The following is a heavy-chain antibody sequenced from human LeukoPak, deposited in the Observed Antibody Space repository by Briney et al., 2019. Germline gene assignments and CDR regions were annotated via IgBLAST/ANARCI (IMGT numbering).Heavy chain of an antibody. D-gene: IGHD3-9*01. CDR1: GYTLTTYA. CDR2: INGDNGNT. V-gene: IGHV1-3*01. CDR3: ARAPYDILTGYSLNWFDP. Sequence: ASVKVSCKASGYTLTTYAMHWVRQAPGQRLEWMGWINGDNGNTKYSQKFQGRVTITRNTAAYTVYMELRSLSSEDTAVYYCARAPYDILTGYSLNWFDPWGQGTLVTVSS. J-gene: IGHJ5*02.